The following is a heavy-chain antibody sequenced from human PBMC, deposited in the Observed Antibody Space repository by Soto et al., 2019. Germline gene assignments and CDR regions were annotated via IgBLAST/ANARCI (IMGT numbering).Heavy chain of an antibody. CDR1: GDSISSGGSY. D-gene: IGHD4-17*01. CDR2: IYYSGST. J-gene: IGHJ6*02. CDR3: ARDQEVNYSDYGGSDFYYGMDV. Sequence: QVQLQESGPGLVNPSQTLSLTCSVSGDSISSGGSYWSWIRQRPGKGLEGLWYIYYSGSTYYNPSLSSRVINSVDTSKNRFFLKLSSVTEAETDVYYCARDQEVNYSDYGGSDFYYGMDVWGQGATVTVSS. V-gene: IGHV4-31*03.